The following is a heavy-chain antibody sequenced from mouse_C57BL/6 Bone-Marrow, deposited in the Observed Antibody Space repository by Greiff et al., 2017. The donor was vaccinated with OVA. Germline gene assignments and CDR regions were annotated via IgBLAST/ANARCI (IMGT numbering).Heavy chain of an antibody. D-gene: IGHD2-4*01. CDR2: IYYSGTI. J-gene: IGHJ3*01. V-gene: IGHV3-5*01. Sequence: EVKLQESGPGLVKPSQTVFLTCTVTGISITTGNYRWSWIRQFPGNKLEWIGYIYYSGTITYNPSLTSRTTITRDTPKNQFFLEMNSLTAEDTATYYCAIYDYDVGWFAYWGQGTLVTVSA. CDR1: GISITTGNYR. CDR3: AIYDYDVGWFAY.